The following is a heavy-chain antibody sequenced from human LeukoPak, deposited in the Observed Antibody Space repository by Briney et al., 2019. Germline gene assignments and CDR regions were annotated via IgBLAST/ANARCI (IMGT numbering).Heavy chain of an antibody. D-gene: IGHD2-15*01. CDR1: GYTFTSYG. CDR3: ASSSARGIVSGY. J-gene: IGHJ4*02. Sequence: ASVKVSCKASGYTFTSYGISWVRQAPGQGLEWMGWISAYNGNTNYAQKLQGRVTITADKSTGTAYMELSSLRSEDTAVYYCASSSARGIVSGYWGQGTLVTVSS. V-gene: IGHV1-18*01. CDR2: ISAYNGNT.